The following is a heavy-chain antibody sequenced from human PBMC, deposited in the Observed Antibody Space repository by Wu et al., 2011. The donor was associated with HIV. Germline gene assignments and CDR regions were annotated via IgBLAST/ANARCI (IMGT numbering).Heavy chain of an antibody. CDR1: GYTFPDYG. V-gene: IGHV1-18*01. CDR2: ISAYNGDK. D-gene: IGHD5-12*01. Sequence: QVQLVQSGAEVKKPGASVKVSCKTSGYTFPDYGIAWVRQAPGQGLEWMGWISAYNGDKKFGQNFQGRVTMTTDTSTSTAYMELRNLRSDDTAVYYCARDPPGYPYYFDYWGQGT. CDR3: ARDPPGYPYYFDY. J-gene: IGHJ4*02.